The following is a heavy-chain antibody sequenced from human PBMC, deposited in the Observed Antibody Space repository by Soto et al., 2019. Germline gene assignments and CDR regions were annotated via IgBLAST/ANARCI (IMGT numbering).Heavy chain of an antibody. CDR3: AHRPSYCSGGSCYSGFDY. Sequence: QITLKESGPTLVKPTQTLTLTCTFSGFSLSTSGVGVGWIRQPPGKALEWLALIYWDDDKRYSPSLKSRLTITKDTSKYQVVLTMTNMAPVNTATYYCAHRPSYCSGGSCYSGFDYWGQGTLVTVSS. J-gene: IGHJ4*02. CDR1: GFSLSTSGVG. CDR2: IYWDDDK. V-gene: IGHV2-5*02. D-gene: IGHD2-15*01.